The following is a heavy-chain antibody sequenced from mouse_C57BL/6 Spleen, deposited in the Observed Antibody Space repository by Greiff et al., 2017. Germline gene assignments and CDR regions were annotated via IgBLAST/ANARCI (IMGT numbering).Heavy chain of an antibody. CDR1: GFSLTSYG. CDR2: IWSGGST. V-gene: IGHV2-2*01. J-gene: IGHJ4*01. D-gene: IGHD2-3*01. CDR3: ASQGWLLYYYAMDY. Sequence: VKLVESGPGLVQPSQSLSITCTVSGFSLTSYGVHWVRQSPGKGLEWLGVIWSGGSTDYNAAFISRLSISKDNSKSQVFFKMNSLQADDTAIYYCASQGWLLYYYAMDYWGQGTSVTVSS.